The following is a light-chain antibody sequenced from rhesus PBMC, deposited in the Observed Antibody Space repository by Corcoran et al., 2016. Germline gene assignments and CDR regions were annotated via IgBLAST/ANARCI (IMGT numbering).Light chain of an antibody. CDR3: HHYSITPFT. CDR2: DAS. CDR1: QGITNG. V-gene: IGKV1-33*02. Sequence: DIQMTQSPSSLSAAVGDRVTITCRASQGITNGLAWYQQKPGETPKLLIYDASRLQSGNPSRFSGSGSGTDFTLTVSSLQSGDFATYYCHHYSITPFTFGPGTKLDIK. J-gene: IGKJ3*01.